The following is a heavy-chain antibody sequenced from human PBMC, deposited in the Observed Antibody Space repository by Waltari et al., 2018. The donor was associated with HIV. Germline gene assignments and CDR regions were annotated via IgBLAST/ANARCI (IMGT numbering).Heavy chain of an antibody. CDR2: MSWKTGNR. V-gene: IGHV3-9*01. CDR3: AKDISGDYYYYFYGMDV. CDR1: GFIFDDYA. D-gene: IGHD3-10*01. Sequence: EVQLVESGGGSVQPGRSLSLSCAASGFIFDDYAMHWVRQAPGKGRVGVALMSWKTGNRDYGESVKGPFTISRDDAKNSLYLQMNSLRPEDTAFYYCAKDISGDYYYYFYGMDVWGQGTTVTVSS. J-gene: IGHJ6*02.